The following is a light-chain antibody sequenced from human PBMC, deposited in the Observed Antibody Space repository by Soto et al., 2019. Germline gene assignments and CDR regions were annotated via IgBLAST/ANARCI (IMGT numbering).Light chain of an antibody. J-gene: IGLJ2*01. Sequence: QSVLTQPASVSGSPGQSITISCTGTSSDVGGYNYVSWYQQHPGKAPKLMIYDVSNRPSGVSNRFSGSKSGNTASLTISGRQAEDEADYYCSSYTSSSTVVFGGWTKLTVL. V-gene: IGLV2-14*01. CDR2: DVS. CDR1: SSDVGGYNY. CDR3: SSYTSSSTVV.